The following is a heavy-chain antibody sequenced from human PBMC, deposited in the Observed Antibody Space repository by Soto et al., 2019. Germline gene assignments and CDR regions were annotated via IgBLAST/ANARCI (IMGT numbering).Heavy chain of an antibody. V-gene: IGHV4-34*01. CDR1: GGSFSGYY. CDR3: ASGDDYYYYGMDV. J-gene: IGHJ6*02. CDR2: INHSGST. Sequence: QVQLQQWGAGLLKPSETLSLTCAVYGGSFSGYYWSWIRQPPGKGLEWHGEINHSGSTNYNPSLKRRVTISVDTSNNQFSLKLSSVTAADTAVYYCASGDDYYYYGMDVWGQGTTVTVSS.